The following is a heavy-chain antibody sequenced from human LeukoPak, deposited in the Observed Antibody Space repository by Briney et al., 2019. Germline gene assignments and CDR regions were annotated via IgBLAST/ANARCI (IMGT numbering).Heavy chain of an antibody. Sequence: SETLSLTCTVSGYSISSGYYWDWIRQPPGKGLEWIGRIYYTGSTYYNPSLKSRVTISVDTSKNQFSLKLSSVTAADTAVYYCARRHYGDYGPFDYWGQGNLVSVSS. V-gene: IGHV4-38-2*02. D-gene: IGHD4-17*01. CDR2: IYYTGST. CDR1: GYSISSGYY. CDR3: ARRHYGDYGPFDY. J-gene: IGHJ4*02.